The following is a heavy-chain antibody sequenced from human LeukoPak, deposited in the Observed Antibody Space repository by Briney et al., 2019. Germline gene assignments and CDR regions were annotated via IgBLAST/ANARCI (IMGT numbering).Heavy chain of an antibody. Sequence: ASVKVSCKASGYTFTSYGISWVRQAPGQGLEWMGWISAYNGNTNYAQKLQGRVTMTTDTSTSTAYMELRSLRSDDMAVYYCARSPIVVVPAAKESTLDYWGQGTLVTVSS. V-gene: IGHV1-18*03. J-gene: IGHJ4*02. CDR3: ARSPIVVVPAAKESTLDY. CDR2: ISAYNGNT. D-gene: IGHD2-2*01. CDR1: GYTFTSYG.